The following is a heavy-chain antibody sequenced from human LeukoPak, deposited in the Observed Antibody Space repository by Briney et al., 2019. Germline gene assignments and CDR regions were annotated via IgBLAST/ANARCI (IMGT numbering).Heavy chain of an antibody. D-gene: IGHD2-21*02. Sequence: GGSLRLSCAASGFTFSNYWMSWVRQAPGKGLEWVANIKQDGSEKYYVDSVKGRFTISRDNAQNSLHLQLNSLRAEDTAVYYCANARLVVTAAEYWGQGTLVTVSS. J-gene: IGHJ4*02. CDR3: ANARLVVTAAEY. CDR1: GFTFSNYW. V-gene: IGHV3-7*01. CDR2: IKQDGSEK.